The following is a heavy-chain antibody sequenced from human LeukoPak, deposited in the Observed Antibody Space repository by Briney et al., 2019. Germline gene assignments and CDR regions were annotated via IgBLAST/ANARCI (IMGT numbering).Heavy chain of an antibody. V-gene: IGHV3-23*01. D-gene: IGHD4-17*01. CDR2: INDSGGYT. J-gene: IGHJ4*02. CDR3: AKQMSTVTFTPFDY. CDR1: GFTFSSYA. Sequence: PGGSLRLSCAASGFTFSSYAMSWVRQAPGKGLEWVSTINDSGGYTYYGDSVKGRFTISRDNSKNTLYLQMNSLRADDTAVYYCAKQMSTVTFTPFDYWGQGTLVTVSS.